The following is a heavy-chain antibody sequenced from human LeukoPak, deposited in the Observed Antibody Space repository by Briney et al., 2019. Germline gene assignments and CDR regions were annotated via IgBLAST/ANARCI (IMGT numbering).Heavy chain of an antibody. CDR3: ARGETGYSGYGGYYFDY. D-gene: IGHD5-12*01. CDR1: GFTFSSYW. Sequence: PGGSLRLSCAASGFTFSSYWMSWVRQAPGKGLEGVANIKQDGSEEYYVDSVKGRFTISRDNAKNSLYLQMNSLRAEDTAVYYCARGETGYSGYGGYYFDYWGQGTLVTVSS. J-gene: IGHJ4*02. V-gene: IGHV3-7*04. CDR2: IKQDGSEE.